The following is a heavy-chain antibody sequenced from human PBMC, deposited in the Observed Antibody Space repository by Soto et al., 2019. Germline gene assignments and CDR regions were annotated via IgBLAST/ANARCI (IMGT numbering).Heavy chain of an antibody. CDR3: ARLGAQEIDP. CDR2: IYYSGST. V-gene: IGHV4-59*08. J-gene: IGHJ5*02. CDR1: GGSINSYY. D-gene: IGHD3-16*01. Sequence: SETLSVTCTVFGGSINSYYWSWIRQPPGKGLELIGYIYYSGSTNYNPSLKSRVTISVDTSKNQFSLKLSSVTAADTAVYYCARLGAQEIDPWGQGTLVTVSS.